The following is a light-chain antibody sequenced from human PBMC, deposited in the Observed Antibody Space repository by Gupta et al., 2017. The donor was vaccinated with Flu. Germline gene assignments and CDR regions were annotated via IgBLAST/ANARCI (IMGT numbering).Light chain of an antibody. CDR3: QSYDNSLSGNVV. J-gene: IGLJ2*01. V-gene: IGLV1-40*01. CDR2: GNN. CDR1: SSNIGAGYD. Sequence: QSVLTQPPSVSGAPGQRVTISCTGSSSNIGAGYDVHWYQQLPGTAPTLLLFGNNNRPSGAPHRRSGSNSGTSASLAITVLPAEEEADYYCQSYDNSLSGNVVFGGGTKLTVL.